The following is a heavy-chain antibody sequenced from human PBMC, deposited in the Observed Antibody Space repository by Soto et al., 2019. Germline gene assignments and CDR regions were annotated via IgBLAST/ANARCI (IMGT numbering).Heavy chain of an antibody. Sequence: PSETLSLTCAVSGGSISSGGYSWSWIRQPPGKGLEWIGYIYHSGSTYYNPSLKSRVTISVDRSKNQFSLKLSSVTAADTAVYYCAREGYYYDSSGYYYQRGGFVYWGQGPLVTVSA. D-gene: IGHD3-22*01. J-gene: IGHJ4*02. CDR1: GGSISSGGYS. CDR3: AREGYYYDSSGYYYQRGGFVY. CDR2: IYHSGST. V-gene: IGHV4-30-2*01.